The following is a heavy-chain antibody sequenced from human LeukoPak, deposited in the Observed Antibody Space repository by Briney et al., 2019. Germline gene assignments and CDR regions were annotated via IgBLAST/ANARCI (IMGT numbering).Heavy chain of an antibody. Sequence: PGGSLRLSCAASGFTFSSYAMSWVRQAPGKGLEWVSAISGSGGSTYYADSVKGRFTISRDNAKNSLYLQMNSLRAEDTAVYYCARETYYDFWSGYQRDAFDIWGQGTMVTVSS. CDR3: ARETYYDFWSGYQRDAFDI. J-gene: IGHJ3*02. CDR1: GFTFSSYA. V-gene: IGHV3-23*01. D-gene: IGHD3-3*01. CDR2: ISGSGGST.